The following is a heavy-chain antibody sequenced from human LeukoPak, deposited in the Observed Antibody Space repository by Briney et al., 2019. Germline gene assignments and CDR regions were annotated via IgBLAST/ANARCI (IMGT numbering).Heavy chain of an antibody. V-gene: IGHV3-7*01. CDR2: IKQDGSEK. J-gene: IGHJ5*02. Sequence: GGSLRLSCAASGFTFSNHDMNWVRQAPGKGLEWVANIKQDGSEKYYVDSVKGRFTISRDNAKNSLYLQMNSLRAEDTAVYYCARAQRGNWFDPWGQGTLVTVSS. CDR1: GFTFSNHD. CDR3: ARAQRGNWFDP.